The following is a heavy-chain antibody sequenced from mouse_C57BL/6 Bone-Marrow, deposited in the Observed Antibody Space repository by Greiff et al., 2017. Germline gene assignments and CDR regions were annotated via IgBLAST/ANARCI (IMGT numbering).Heavy chain of an antibody. V-gene: IGHV1-64*01. CDR3: ARRNDYYGSSYGYFDV. Sequence: VQLQQPGAELVKPGASVKLSCKASGYTFTSYWMHWVKQRPGQGLEWIGMIHPNSGSTNYNEKFKSKATLTVDKSSSTAYMQLSSLTSEDSAVYYCARRNDYYGSSYGYFDVWGTGTTVTVSS. CDR2: IHPNSGST. CDR1: GYTFTSYW. D-gene: IGHD1-1*01. J-gene: IGHJ1*03.